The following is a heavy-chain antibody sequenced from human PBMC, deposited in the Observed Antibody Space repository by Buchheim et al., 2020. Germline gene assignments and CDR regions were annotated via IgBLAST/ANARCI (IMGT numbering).Heavy chain of an antibody. D-gene: IGHD5-12*01. J-gene: IGHJ4*02. CDR2: IWHVGNNK. V-gene: IGHV3-33*01. CDR1: GFSFSNYG. CDR3: AAVDPLDY. Sequence: QVHLVESGGGVVQPGRSLRLSCAASGFSFSNYGMHWVRQAPGKGLEWVALIWHVGNNKYYADSVKGRFTISRDNSKNTLYLQMNSLRSEDTAVYYCAAVDPLDYWGQGAL.